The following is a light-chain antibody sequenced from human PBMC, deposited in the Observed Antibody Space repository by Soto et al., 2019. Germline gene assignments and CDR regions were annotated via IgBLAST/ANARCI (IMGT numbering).Light chain of an antibody. Sequence: QSVLTQPPSVSAAPGQKVTISCAGSSSNIGGNSVSWYQQLPGTAPKLLIYDDNKRPSGIPDRFSGSKSGTSATLGITGFQTGDEADYYCGSWDSSLSYYVFGTGTKVTVL. CDR2: DDN. CDR3: GSWDSSLSYYV. J-gene: IGLJ1*01. V-gene: IGLV1-51*01. CDR1: SSNIGGNS.